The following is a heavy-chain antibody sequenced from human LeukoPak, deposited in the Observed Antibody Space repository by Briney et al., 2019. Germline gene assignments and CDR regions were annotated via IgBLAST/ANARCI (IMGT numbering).Heavy chain of an antibody. CDR2: FYYSGST. CDR3: ARDVGYCSSTSCSEGWFDP. CDR1: GGSISSRPYC. Sequence: SETLSLTCTVSGGSISSRPYCWGWIRQPPGKGLEWLGSFYYSGSTYYKPSLKSRVTISVDTTKNQISLKLSSVTAADTAVYYCARDVGYCSSTSCSEGWFDPWGQGTLVTVSS. V-gene: IGHV4-39*07. D-gene: IGHD2-2*01. J-gene: IGHJ5*02.